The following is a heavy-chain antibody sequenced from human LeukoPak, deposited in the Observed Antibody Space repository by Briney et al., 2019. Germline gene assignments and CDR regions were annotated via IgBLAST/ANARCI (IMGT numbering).Heavy chain of an antibody. V-gene: IGHV4-4*07. CDR2: IYTSGST. Sequence: PSETLSLTCTVSGGSISSYYWSWIRQPAGKGLKWIGRIYTSGSTNYNPSLKSRVTMSVDTSKNQFSLKLSSVTAADTAVYYCARSFVAYYDILTGYSGWFDPWGQGTLVTVSS. CDR3: ARSFVAYYDILTGYSGWFDP. D-gene: IGHD3-9*01. J-gene: IGHJ5*02. CDR1: GGSISSYY.